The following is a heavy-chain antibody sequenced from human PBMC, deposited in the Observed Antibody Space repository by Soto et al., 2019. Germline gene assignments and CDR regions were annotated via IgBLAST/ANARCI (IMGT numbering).Heavy chain of an antibody. D-gene: IGHD3-3*01. CDR3: ARTIRPGGYYYAMGV. CDR2: IIPIFGTA. Sequence: QVQLVQSGAEVKKPGSSVKVSCKASGGTFSSYAISWVRQAPGQGLEWMGGIIPIFGTANDAQKFQGRVTITADESPSTAYLDLSSLRSEDTAMYYCARTIRPGGYYYAMGVWGQGTTVTVSS. J-gene: IGHJ6*02. V-gene: IGHV1-69*12. CDR1: GGTFSSYA.